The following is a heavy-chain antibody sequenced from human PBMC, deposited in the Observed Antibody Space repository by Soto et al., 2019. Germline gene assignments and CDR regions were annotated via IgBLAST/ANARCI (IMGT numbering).Heavy chain of an antibody. J-gene: IGHJ6*02. V-gene: IGHV4-34*01. D-gene: IGHD2-21*02. CDR1: GGSFSGYY. Sequence: SETLSLTCAVYGGSFSGYYWSWIRQPPGKGLEWIGEINHSGSTNYNPSLKSRVTISVDTSKNQFSLKLSSVTAADTAVYYCASSSYCGGDCYEQYHYGIDVRGQGTTVTVSS. CDR2: INHSGST. CDR3: ASSSYCGGDCYEQYHYGIDV.